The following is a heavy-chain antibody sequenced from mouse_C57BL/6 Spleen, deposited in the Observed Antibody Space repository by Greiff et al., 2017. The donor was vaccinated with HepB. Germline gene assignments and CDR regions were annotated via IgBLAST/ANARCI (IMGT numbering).Heavy chain of an antibody. V-gene: IGHV1-66*01. J-gene: IGHJ3*01. CDR2: IYPGSGNT. CDR1: GYSFTSYY. CDR3: ARVLDSSGSWFAY. D-gene: IGHD3-2*02. Sequence: QVQLQQSGPELVKPGASVKISCKASGYSFTSYYIHWVKQRPGQGLEWIGWIYPGSGNTKYNEKFKGKATLTADKSSSTAYMQLSSLTSEDSAVYYCARVLDSSGSWFAYWGQGTLVTVSA.